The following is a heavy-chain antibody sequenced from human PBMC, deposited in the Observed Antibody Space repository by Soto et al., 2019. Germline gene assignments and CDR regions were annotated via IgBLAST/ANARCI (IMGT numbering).Heavy chain of an antibody. CDR3: ARGTTVTTTPTYYYMDV. J-gene: IGHJ6*03. V-gene: IGHV1-18*01. D-gene: IGHD4-4*01. CDR2: ISPYNGNT. Sequence: GASVKVSCKASGYTFSSYAISWVRQAPGQGLEWMGWISPYNGNTNYAQNLQGRVTMTTDTSTTTAYMELRSLRSDDTAIYYCARGTTVTTTPTYYYMDVWGKGTAVTVSS. CDR1: GYTFSSYA.